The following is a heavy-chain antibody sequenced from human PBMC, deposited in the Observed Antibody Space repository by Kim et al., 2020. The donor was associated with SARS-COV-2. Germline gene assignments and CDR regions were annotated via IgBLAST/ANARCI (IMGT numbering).Heavy chain of an antibody. V-gene: IGHV4-34*01. J-gene: IGHJ4*02. D-gene: IGHD3-22*01. CDR2: INHSGST. Sequence: SETLSLTCAVYGGSFSGYYWSWIRQPPGKGLEWIGEINHSGSTNYNPSLKSRVTISVDTSKNQFSLKLSSVTAADTAVYYCARGWVHYYDSSGYSGWGQGTLVTVSS. CDR3: ARGWVHYYDSSGYSG. CDR1: GGSFSGYY.